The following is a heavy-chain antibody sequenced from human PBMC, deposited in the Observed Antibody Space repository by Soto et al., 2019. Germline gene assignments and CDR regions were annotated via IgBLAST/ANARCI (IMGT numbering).Heavy chain of an antibody. D-gene: IGHD5-12*01. CDR3: ASPSVPTMSWFFDL. V-gene: IGHV3-66*01. CDR1: GFTVSGNY. Sequence: EVQLVESGGDLVQPGGSLRLSCVASGFTVSGNYMIWVRQAPGKGLEWVSLSYSGGSAYYADSVKGRFTVSRDNSKNTLYLQINSLRAEDTAVYYCASPSVPTMSWFFDLWGRGSLVTVSS. J-gene: IGHJ2*01. CDR2: SYSGGSA.